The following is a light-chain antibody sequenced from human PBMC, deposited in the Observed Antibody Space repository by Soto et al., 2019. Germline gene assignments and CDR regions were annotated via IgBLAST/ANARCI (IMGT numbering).Light chain of an antibody. Sequence: QSVLTQPRSVSGSPGQSVTISCTGTSSDVGDYNYVSWYQQHPGKAPKLMIYEVSNRPSGVSNRFSGSKSGNTASLTISGLQAEDEADYYCSSYTSSSTLRVFGGGTKLTVL. V-gene: IGLV2-14*01. J-gene: IGLJ2*01. CDR3: SSYTSSSTLRV. CDR2: EVS. CDR1: SSDVGDYNY.